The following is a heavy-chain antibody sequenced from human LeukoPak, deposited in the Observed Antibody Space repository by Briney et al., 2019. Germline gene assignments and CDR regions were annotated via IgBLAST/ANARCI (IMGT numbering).Heavy chain of an antibody. CDR2: INHDGSQK. CDR1: GFTFSSYW. J-gene: IGHJ3*02. D-gene: IGHD2-8*01. V-gene: IGHV3-7*05. CDR3: ARIGVYGDAFDI. Sequence: GGSLRLSCAASGFTFSSYWMTWVRQAPGKGLEWVANINHDGSQKYYVDSVKGRFTISRDNAKNSLFLQMNSLRAEDTAVYYCARIGVYGDAFDIRGQGTMVIVSS.